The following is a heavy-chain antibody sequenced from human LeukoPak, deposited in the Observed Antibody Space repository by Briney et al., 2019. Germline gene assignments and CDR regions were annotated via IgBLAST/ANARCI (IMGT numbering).Heavy chain of an antibody. Sequence: GESLKISCKGSGYSFTSHWIGWVREMPGKGLEWMGIIYPGDSDTRYSPSFQGQVTISADKSISTAYLQWSSLKASDTAMYYCARPRHSSGWSTVDYWGQGTLVTVSS. CDR3: ARPRHSSGWSTVDY. CDR1: GYSFTSHW. V-gene: IGHV5-51*01. J-gene: IGHJ4*02. CDR2: IYPGDSDT. D-gene: IGHD6-19*01.